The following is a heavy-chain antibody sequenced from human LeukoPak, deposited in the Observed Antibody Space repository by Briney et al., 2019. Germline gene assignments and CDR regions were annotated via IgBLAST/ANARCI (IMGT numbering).Heavy chain of an antibody. V-gene: IGHV1-24*01. CDR2: FDPEDGET. Sequence: ASVKVSCKVSGYTLTELSMHWVRRAPGKGLEWMGGFDPEDGETIYAQKFQGRVTMTEDTSTDTAYMELSSLRSEDTAVYYCATVSNGILSSSWSPRFFDYWGQGTLVTVSS. CDR3: ATVSNGILSSSWSPRFFDY. CDR1: GYTLTELS. D-gene: IGHD6-13*01. J-gene: IGHJ4*02.